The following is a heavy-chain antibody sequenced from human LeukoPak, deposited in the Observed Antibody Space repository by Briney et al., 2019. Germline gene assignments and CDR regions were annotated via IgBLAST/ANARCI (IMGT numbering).Heavy chain of an antibody. V-gene: IGHV3-7*01. CDR3: ASRSAVPGTGPG. J-gene: IGHJ4*02. CDR1: GFTFSNYW. D-gene: IGHD6-13*01. Sequence: GGSLRLSCAASGFTFSNYWMSWVRQAPGKGLEWVANIKQDGSEKYYVDSVKGRFTISRDNAKNSLYLQMNSLRAEDTAVYYCASRSAVPGTGPGWGQGTLVTVSS. CDR2: IKQDGSEK.